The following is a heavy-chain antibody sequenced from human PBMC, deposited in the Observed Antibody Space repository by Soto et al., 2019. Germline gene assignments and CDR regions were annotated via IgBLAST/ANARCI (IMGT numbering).Heavy chain of an antibody. CDR1: GFTFSTHT. J-gene: IGHJ4*02. Sequence: DVQLLESGGGLVQPGGSLRLSCAASGFTFSTHTMSWVRQAPGKGLEWVSSISGSGRSTYYAASVKGRFTVSRDNSKNMLYLQMNSLRAEGTAVYYCAKDHLGAEAAMWAKGTLVTVSS. CDR3: AKDHLGAEAAM. D-gene: IGHD2-2*01. V-gene: IGHV3-23*01. CDR2: ISGSGRST.